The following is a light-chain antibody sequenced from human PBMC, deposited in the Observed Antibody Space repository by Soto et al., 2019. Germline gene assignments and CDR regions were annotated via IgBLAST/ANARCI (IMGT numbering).Light chain of an antibody. CDR3: QQYNNSIGT. CDR1: QSVSSN. V-gene: IGKV3-15*01. J-gene: IGKJ1*01. Sequence: EIVLTQSPATLSVSPGERATLSCGAGQSVSSNLAWYQKKNGKAPRPLIYGASTRATGIPARLSGSGYGTELTITISSMQSEDFEVYYCQQYNNSIGTFGQGTKVDI. CDR2: GAS.